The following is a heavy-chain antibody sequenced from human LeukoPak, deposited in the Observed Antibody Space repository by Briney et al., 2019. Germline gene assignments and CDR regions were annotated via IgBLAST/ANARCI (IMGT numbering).Heavy chain of an antibody. CDR3: ARHRELVFDY. D-gene: IGHD1-1*01. J-gene: IGHJ4*02. CDR2: FYPGDSDT. V-gene: IGHV5-51*01. Sequence: GESLKISCKGSGYSFTSYWIGRVRQMPGKGLEWMGIFYPGDSDTRYSPSFQGQVTISADKSISTAYLQWSSLKDSDTAMYYCARHRELVFDYWGQGTLVTVSS. CDR1: GYSFTSYW.